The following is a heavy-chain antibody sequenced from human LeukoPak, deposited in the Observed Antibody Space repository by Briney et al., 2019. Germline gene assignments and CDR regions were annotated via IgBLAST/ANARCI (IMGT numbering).Heavy chain of an antibody. D-gene: IGHD5-18*01. CDR3: ARDHNYAFDN. CDR1: GFPFIEYS. J-gene: IGHJ4*02. V-gene: IGHV3-48*04. Sequence: GGSLRLSCTASGFPFIEYSMNWVRQAPGKGLEWISYIGISSGNTKYADSVKGRFTISADNAKNSLYLQMNSLRVEDTAVYFCARDHNYAFDNWGQGTLVSVSS. CDR2: IGISSGNT.